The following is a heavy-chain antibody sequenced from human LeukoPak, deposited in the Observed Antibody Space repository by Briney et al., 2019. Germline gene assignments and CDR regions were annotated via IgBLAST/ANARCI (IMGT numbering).Heavy chain of an antibody. Sequence: ASVKVSCKASGYTFTSYGISWVRQAPGQGLEWMGWISAYNGNTNYAQKLQGRVTMTTDTSTSTANMELRSLRSDDTAVYYCARVNIAAAGDVDYWGQGTLVTVSS. CDR1: GYTFTSYG. J-gene: IGHJ4*02. CDR3: ARVNIAAAGDVDY. D-gene: IGHD6-13*01. V-gene: IGHV1-18*01. CDR2: ISAYNGNT.